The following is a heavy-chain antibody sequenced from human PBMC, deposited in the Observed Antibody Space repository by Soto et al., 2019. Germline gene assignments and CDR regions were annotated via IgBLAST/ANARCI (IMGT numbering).Heavy chain of an antibody. J-gene: IGHJ4*02. D-gene: IGHD6-6*01. V-gene: IGHV4-30-2*01. Sequence: QLQLQESGSGLVKPSQTLSLTCAVSGGSISSGGYSWNWIRQQPGKGLEWIGYISHSGSTYYNPSLRSRVTISVDRSKNQVSLKLNSVTAADTAVYYCASGSHVPHYWGQGTLVTVSS. CDR2: ISHSGST. CDR3: ASGSHVPHY. CDR1: GGSISSGGYS.